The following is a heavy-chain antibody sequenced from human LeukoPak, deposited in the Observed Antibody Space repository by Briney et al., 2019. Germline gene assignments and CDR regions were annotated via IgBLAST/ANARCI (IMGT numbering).Heavy chain of an antibody. Sequence: ASVKVSCKASGYTFINFAINWGRQASGQRPEWLGWINAGNGNTKYSQKFQGRVTITRDTSASTAYMELSNLTSEDTAVYYCARGPRAAADDYWGQGTLVTVSS. CDR1: GYTFINFA. V-gene: IGHV1-3*01. D-gene: IGHD6-13*01. J-gene: IGHJ4*02. CDR2: INAGNGNT. CDR3: ARGPRAAADDY.